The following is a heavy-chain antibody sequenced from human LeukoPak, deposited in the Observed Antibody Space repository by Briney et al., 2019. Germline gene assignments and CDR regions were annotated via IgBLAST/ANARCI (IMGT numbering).Heavy chain of an antibody. D-gene: IGHD4-23*01. CDR1: GGSISSYY. J-gene: IGHJ3*02. V-gene: IGHV4-39*01. Sequence: PSETLSLTCTVSGGSISSYYWGWIRQPPGKGLEWIGSIYYSGSTYYNPSLKSRVTISVDTSKNQFSLKLSSVTAADTAVYYCARHLHGDYGGGAPGQDAFDIWGQGTMVTVSS. CDR3: ARHLHGDYGGGAPGQDAFDI. CDR2: IYYSGST.